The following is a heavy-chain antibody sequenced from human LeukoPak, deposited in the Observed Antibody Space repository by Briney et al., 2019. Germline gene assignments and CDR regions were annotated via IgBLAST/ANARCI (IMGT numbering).Heavy chain of an antibody. CDR1: GYTFTGYY. J-gene: IGHJ3*02. D-gene: IGHD6-13*01. CDR2: INPNSGGT. V-gene: IGHV1-2*02. CDR3: ARNRVLDSSSWYDGWDAFDI. Sequence: ASVKVSCKASGYTFTGYYMHWVRQAPGQGLEWMGWINPNSGGTNYAQKFQGRVTMTRDTSISTAYMELSRLRSDDTAVYYCARNRVLDSSSWYDGWDAFDIWGQGTMVTVSS.